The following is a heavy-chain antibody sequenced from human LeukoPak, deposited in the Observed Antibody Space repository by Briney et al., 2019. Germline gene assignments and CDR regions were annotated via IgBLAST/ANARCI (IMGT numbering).Heavy chain of an antibody. CDR3: AKDGRNRPYGMDV. J-gene: IGHJ6*02. V-gene: IGHV3-9*01. D-gene: IGHD2/OR15-2a*01. CDR1: GFTFDDYA. Sequence: GRSLRLSCAASGFTFDDYAMHWVRQAPGKGLEWVSGISWNSGSIGYADSVKGRFTISRDNAKNSLYLQMNSLRAEDTALYYCAKDGRNRPYGMDVWGQGTTVTVSS. CDR2: ISWNSGSI.